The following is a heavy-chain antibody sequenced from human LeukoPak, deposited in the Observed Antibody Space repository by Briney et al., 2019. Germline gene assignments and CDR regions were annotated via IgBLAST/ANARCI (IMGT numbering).Heavy chain of an antibody. V-gene: IGHV3-53*01. CDR1: GLTVSSNY. D-gene: IGHD3-10*01. CDR2: IYSGGST. CDR3: ARDPYNSGSSYFDY. Sequence: GGSLRLSCAVSGLTVSSNYMSWVRQAPGKGLEWVSAIYSGGSTFYADSVKGRFTISRDNSKNTLYLQMNRLRAEDPAVYYCARDPYNSGSSYFDYWGQGTLVTVSS. J-gene: IGHJ4*02.